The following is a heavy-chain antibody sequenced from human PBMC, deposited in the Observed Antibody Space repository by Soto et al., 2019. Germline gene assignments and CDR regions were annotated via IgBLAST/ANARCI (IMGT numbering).Heavy chain of an antibody. CDR2: IYYSGST. V-gene: IGHV4-30-4*02. J-gene: IGHJ4*01. D-gene: IGHD5-18*01. Sequence: PSETLSLTCTVSGGSISSGDYYWSWIRQPPGKGLEWIGYIYYSGSTYYNPSLKSRVTISVDTSKNQFSLKLXSVTAXXTAXXYCARAGGGYSYGSFDYWGXXXXXTVS. CDR3: ARAGGGYSYGSFDY. CDR1: GGSISSGDYY.